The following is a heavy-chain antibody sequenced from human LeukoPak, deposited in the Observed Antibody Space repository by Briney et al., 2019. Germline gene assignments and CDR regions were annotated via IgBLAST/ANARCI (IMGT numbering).Heavy chain of an antibody. CDR2: ISSSSSYI. J-gene: IGHJ4*02. Sequence: GGSLRLSCAASGFTFSSYSMNWVRQAPGKGLEWVSSISSSSSYIYYADSVKGRFTISRDNAKNSLYLQMNSLRAEDTAVYYCARGGKDYGGNLMYYFDYWGQGTLVTVSS. CDR3: ARGGKDYGGNLMYYFDY. V-gene: IGHV3-21*01. D-gene: IGHD4-23*01. CDR1: GFTFSSYS.